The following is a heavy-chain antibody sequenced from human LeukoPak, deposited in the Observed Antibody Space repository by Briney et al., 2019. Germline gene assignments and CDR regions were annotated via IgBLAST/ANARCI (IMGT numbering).Heavy chain of an antibody. D-gene: IGHD3-3*01. V-gene: IGHV4-59*01. CDR2: IYYSGST. J-gene: IGHJ4*02. Sequence: SETLSLTCTVSGGSMSSYYWSWIRQPPGKGLEWIGYIYYSGSTNYNPSLKSRVTISVDTSRNQFSLKLSSVTAADTAVYYCARARVDFWSGYYPDYWGQGTLVTVSS. CDR1: GGSMSSYY. CDR3: ARARVDFWSGYYPDY.